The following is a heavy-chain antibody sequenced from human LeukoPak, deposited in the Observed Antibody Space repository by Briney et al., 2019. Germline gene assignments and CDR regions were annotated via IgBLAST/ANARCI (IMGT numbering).Heavy chain of an antibody. CDR1: GFTVSSNY. CDR2: IYSGGST. V-gene: IGHV3-66*01. CDR3: ASGEDVGYCSGGSCSATDY. J-gene: IGHJ4*02. D-gene: IGHD2-15*01. Sequence: GGSLRLSCAASGFTVSSNYMSWVRQAPGKGLEWVSVIYSGGSTYYADSVKGRFTISRDNSKNTLYLQMNSLRAVDTAVYYCASGEDVGYCSGGSCSATDYWGQGTLVTVSS.